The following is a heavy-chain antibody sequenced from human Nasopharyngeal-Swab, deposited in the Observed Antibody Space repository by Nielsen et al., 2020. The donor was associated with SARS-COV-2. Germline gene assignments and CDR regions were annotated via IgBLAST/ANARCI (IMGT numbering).Heavy chain of an antibody. CDR2: INHSGST. CDR3: ARDLMGPYDYVWGTYRLNAFDI. CDR1: GGSISSYY. J-gene: IGHJ3*02. D-gene: IGHD3-16*02. Sequence: SETLSLTCTVSGGSISSYYWSWIRQPPGKGLEWIGEINHSGSTNYNPSLKSRVTISVDTSKNQFSLKLTSVTAADTAVYYCARDLMGPYDYVWGTYRLNAFDIWGQGTMVTVSS. V-gene: IGHV4-34*01.